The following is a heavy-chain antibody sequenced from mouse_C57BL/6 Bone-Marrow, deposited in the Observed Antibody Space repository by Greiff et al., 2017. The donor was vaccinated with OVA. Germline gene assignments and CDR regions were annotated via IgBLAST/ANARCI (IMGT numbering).Heavy chain of an antibody. CDR2: IDPSDSYT. Sequence: QVQLQQPGAELVMPGASVKLSCKASGYTFTSYWMHWVKQRPGQGLEWIGEIDPSDSYTNYNQKFKGKSTLTVDKSSSTAYMQLSSLTSEDSAVYYCAREDSRGFAYWGQGTLVTVSA. V-gene: IGHV1-69*01. CDR3: AREDSRGFAY. J-gene: IGHJ3*01. CDR1: GYTFTSYW.